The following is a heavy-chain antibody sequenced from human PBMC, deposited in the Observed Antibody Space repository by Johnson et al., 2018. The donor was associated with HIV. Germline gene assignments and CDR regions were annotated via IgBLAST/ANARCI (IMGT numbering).Heavy chain of an antibody. Sequence: QVQLVESGGGVVQPGRSLRLSCAASGFTFSSYAMHWVRQAPGKGLEWVAVISYDGSDKYYADSVKGRFTISRDDSKNTLYLQMNSLKTEDTAVYYCTTCPPGGDYLLAPLRVASGCVLGQGTMVTVSS. V-gene: IGHV3-30*04. CDR2: ISYDGSDK. D-gene: IGHD4-17*01. CDR1: GFTFSSYA. CDR3: TTCPPGGDYLLAPLRVASGCV. J-gene: IGHJ3*01.